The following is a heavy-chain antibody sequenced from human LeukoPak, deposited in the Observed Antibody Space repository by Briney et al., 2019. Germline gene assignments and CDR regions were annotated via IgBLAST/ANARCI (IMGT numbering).Heavy chain of an antibody. Sequence: PSETLSLTCTVSGGSISSYYWSWIRQPPGKGLEWIGYIYYSGSTNYNPSLKSRVTISVDTSKNQFSLKLSSVTAADTAVYYCARPLGYCSGGSCYSSGMDVWGQGTTVTVSS. CDR3: ARPLGYCSGGSCYSSGMDV. V-gene: IGHV4-59*12. CDR1: GGSISSYY. J-gene: IGHJ6*02. D-gene: IGHD2-15*01. CDR2: IYYSGST.